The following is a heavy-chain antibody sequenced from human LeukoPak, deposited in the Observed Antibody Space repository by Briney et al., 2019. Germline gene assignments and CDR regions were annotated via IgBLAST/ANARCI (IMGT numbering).Heavy chain of an antibody. CDR2: INHSGST. J-gene: IGHJ4*02. V-gene: IGHV4-34*01. D-gene: IGHD2-2*01. CDR3: AGEALGSTSCLGY. CDR1: GGSFSGYY. Sequence: SETLSLTCAVYGGSFSGYYWSWIRQPPGKGLEWIGEINHSGSTNYNPSLKSRVTISVDTFKNQFSLKLSSVTAADTAVYYCAGEALGSTSCLGYWGQGTLVTVSS.